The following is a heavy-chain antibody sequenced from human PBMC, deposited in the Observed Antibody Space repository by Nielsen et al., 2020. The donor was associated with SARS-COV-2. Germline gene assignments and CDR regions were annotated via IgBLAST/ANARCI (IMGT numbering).Heavy chain of an antibody. CDR1: GFTFSSYS. J-gene: IGHJ4*02. D-gene: IGHD3-10*01. Sequence: GGSLRLSCAASGFTFSSYSMNWVRQAPGKGLEWVSSISSSGSYIYYADSVKGRFTISRDNAKNSLYLQMNSLRAEDTAVYYCASFHYYGSGSYGLDYWGQGTLVTVSS. V-gene: IGHV3-21*01. CDR2: ISSSGSYI. CDR3: ASFHYYGSGSYGLDY.